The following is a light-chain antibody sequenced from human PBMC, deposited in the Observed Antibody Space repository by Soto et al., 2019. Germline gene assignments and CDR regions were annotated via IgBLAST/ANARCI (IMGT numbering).Light chain of an antibody. Sequence: DIQMTQSPSTLSASVGDRVTITCRASQSISSWLAWYQQKPGKAPKLLIHEASRLETGVPSRFSGSESGTEFTLTISGLHAEDSATYYCQQYTNFPLTVGGGTKVDSK. CDR3: QQYTNFPLT. J-gene: IGKJ4*01. V-gene: IGKV1-5*01. CDR2: EAS. CDR1: QSISSW.